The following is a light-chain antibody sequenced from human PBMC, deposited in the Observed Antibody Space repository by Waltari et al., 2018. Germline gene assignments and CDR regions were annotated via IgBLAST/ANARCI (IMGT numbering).Light chain of an antibody. J-gene: IGKJ5*01. CDR3: QQYDSYPVT. CDR1: QSISGW. Sequence: DIQMTQSPSTVSASVGDRVTITCRASQSISGWLAWYQQKPGRAPKVLISTASSLQSGVPSRFSGSGSGTEFTLTISSLQPDDFASYYCQQYDSYPVTFGQGTRLEIK. CDR2: TAS. V-gene: IGKV1-5*03.